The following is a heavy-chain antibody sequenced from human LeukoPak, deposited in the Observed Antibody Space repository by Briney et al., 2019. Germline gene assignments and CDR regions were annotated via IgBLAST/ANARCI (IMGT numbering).Heavy chain of an antibody. D-gene: IGHD3-22*01. Sequence: SETLSLTCTVSGGSISSYYWSWIRQPPGKGLEWIGYIYYSGSTNYNPSLKSRVTISVDTSKNQFSLKLSSVTAADTAVYYCASFSTRYYYDSSGYYRSEIDYWGQGTLVTVSS. CDR1: GGSISSYY. CDR2: IYYSGST. V-gene: IGHV4-59*12. J-gene: IGHJ4*02. CDR3: ASFSTRYYYDSSGYYRSEIDY.